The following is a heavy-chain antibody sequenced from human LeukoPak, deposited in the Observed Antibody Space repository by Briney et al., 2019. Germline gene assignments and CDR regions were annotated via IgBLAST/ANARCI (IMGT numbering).Heavy chain of an antibody. J-gene: IGHJ3*02. D-gene: IGHD4-23*01. Sequence: SETLSLTCTVSGGSISSSSYYWGWIRQPPGKGLEWIGRISGSGSTNYNPSLKSRVTISVDTSKNQFSLKLSSVTAADTAVYYCARLVPVDYGGNDAFDIWGQGTMVTVSS. V-gene: IGHV4-39*07. CDR1: GGSISSSSYY. CDR2: ISGSGST. CDR3: ARLVPVDYGGNDAFDI.